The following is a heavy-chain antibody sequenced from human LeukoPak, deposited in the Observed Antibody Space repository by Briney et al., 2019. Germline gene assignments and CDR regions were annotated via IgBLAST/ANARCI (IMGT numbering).Heavy chain of an antibody. D-gene: IGHD1-26*01. V-gene: IGHV1-18*01. CDR3: AISYSYPTSEYAGNDAFDI. J-gene: IGHJ3*02. CDR2: ISTYNGNT. CDR1: GYNFASFD. Sequence: ASVKLSCKASGYNFASFDINWVRQAPGQGLEWMGWISTYNGNTNYAQKVQGRVTMTTDTSTSTAYMELRSLRSDDTAIYFCAISYSYPTSEYAGNDAFDIWGQGTLVTVS.